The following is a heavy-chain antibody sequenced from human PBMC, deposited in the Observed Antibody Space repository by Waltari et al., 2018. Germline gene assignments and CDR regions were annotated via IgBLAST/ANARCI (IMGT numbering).Heavy chain of an antibody. Sequence: QVQLQQWGAGLLKPSETLSLTCAVYGGSFSGYYWSWIRQPPGKGLEWIGEINHSGSTNYNPSLKSRVTISVDTSKNQFSLKLSSVTAADTAVYYCARNPIVVVPAAVHFDYWGQGTLVTVSS. D-gene: IGHD2-2*01. J-gene: IGHJ4*02. CDR3: ARNPIVVVPAAVHFDY. V-gene: IGHV4-34*01. CDR2: INHSGST. CDR1: GGSFSGYY.